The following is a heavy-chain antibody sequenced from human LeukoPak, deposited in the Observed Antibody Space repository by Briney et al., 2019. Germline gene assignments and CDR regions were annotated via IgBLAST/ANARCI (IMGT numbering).Heavy chain of an antibody. CDR1: GYTFTGYY. V-gene: IGHV1-2*04. D-gene: IGHD3-10*01. Sequence: ASVKVSCKASGYTFTGYYMHWVRQAPGQGLEWMGWINPNSGGTNYAQKFQDWVTMTRDTSISTAYMELSRLRSDDTAVYYCAKGHRGVTMVRGALYDAFDIWGQGTMVTVSS. CDR2: INPNSGGT. CDR3: AKGHRGVTMVRGALYDAFDI. J-gene: IGHJ3*02.